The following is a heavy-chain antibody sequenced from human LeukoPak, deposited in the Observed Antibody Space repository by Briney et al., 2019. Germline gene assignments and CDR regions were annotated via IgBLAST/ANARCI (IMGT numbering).Heavy chain of an antibody. J-gene: IGHJ4*02. CDR1: GFTFSSSA. D-gene: IGHD3-10*01. V-gene: IGHV3-48*03. CDR2: VSSSGSTI. Sequence: PGGSLRLSCAASGFTFSSSAMNWVRQAPGKGLEWVSYVSSSGSTIYYADSVKGRFTISRDNAKNSLYLQMNSLRAEDTAVYYCARENGGSGSFDYWGQGTLVTVSS. CDR3: ARENGGSGSFDY.